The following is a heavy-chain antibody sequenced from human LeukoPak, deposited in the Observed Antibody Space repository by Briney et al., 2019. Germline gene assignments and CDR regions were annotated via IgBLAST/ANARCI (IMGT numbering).Heavy chain of an antibody. V-gene: IGHV1-46*01. CDR1: GYTFTSYH. Sequence: ASVHVSCKASGYTFTSYHMHGVRQAPGQGLEWMGIINPSAGRTSYAQKFQGRVNITSDTYTSTVYMEPSSLRSEDTAVYDCARGHDSSGYYHYYWGQGTLVTV. CDR3: ARGHDSSGYYHYY. CDR2: INPSAGRT. J-gene: IGHJ4*02. D-gene: IGHD3-22*01.